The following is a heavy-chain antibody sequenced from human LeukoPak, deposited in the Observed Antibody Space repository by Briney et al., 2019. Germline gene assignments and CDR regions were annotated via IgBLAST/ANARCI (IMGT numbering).Heavy chain of an antibody. J-gene: IGHJ4*02. CDR2: IFYSGST. CDR1: GGSISSTSYN. V-gene: IGHV4-39*01. CDR3: ARHDRPQLWFMI. Sequence: KASETLSLTCTVSGGSISSTSYNWGWIRQPPGKGLEWIGSIFYSGSTDYNPSLKSRVTISVDTSKNQFSLKLNSVTAADTAVYYCARHDRPQLWFMIWGQGTPVTVSS. D-gene: IGHD5-18*01.